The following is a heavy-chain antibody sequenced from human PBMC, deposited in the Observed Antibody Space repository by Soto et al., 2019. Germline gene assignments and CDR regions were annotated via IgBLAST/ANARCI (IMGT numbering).Heavy chain of an antibody. J-gene: IGHJ3*02. D-gene: IGHD6-13*01. CDR2: IYYSGST. V-gene: IGHV4-31*03. Sequence: PSETLSLTCTVSGGPISSCGYYWTWIRQHPGKGLEWIGYIYYSGSTYYNPSLKSRVTRSVDTSKNQFSLKLSSVTAADTAVYYCARGEAAAGRARGGAFEIWGQGTMVTVSS. CDR3: ARGEAAAGRARGGAFEI. CDR1: GGPISSCGYY.